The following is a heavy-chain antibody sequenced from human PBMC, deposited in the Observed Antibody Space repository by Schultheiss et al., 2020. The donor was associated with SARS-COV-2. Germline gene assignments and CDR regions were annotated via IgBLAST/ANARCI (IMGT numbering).Heavy chain of an antibody. D-gene: IGHD6-6*01. J-gene: IGHJ6*03. CDR2: ISAFNGDT. V-gene: IGHV1-18*01. Sequence: ASVKVSCKASGGTFSSYTISWVRQAPGQGLEWMGWISAFNGDTDYAQNIQGRVTMTTDTSTSTAYMELRSLRSDDTAVYYCGRSGGTARNYYYFMDVWGKGTTVTVSS. CDR3: GRSGGTARNYYYFMDV. CDR1: GGTFSSYT.